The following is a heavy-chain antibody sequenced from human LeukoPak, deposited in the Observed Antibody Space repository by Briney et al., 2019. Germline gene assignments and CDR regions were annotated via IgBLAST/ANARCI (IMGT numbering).Heavy chain of an antibody. CDR3: ARRGLRFLDSPPNYYYYYYMDV. Sequence: ASVKVSCKASGYTFTSYDINWVRQATGQGLEWMGWMNPNSGNTGYAQKFQGRVTITRNTSISTAYMELSSLRSEDTAVYYCARRGLRFLDSPPNYYYYYYMDVWGKGTTVTVSS. CDR2: MNPNSGNT. CDR1: GYTFTSYD. J-gene: IGHJ6*03. V-gene: IGHV1-8*01. D-gene: IGHD3-3*01.